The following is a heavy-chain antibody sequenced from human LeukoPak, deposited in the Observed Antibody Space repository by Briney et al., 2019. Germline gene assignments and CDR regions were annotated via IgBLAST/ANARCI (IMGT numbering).Heavy chain of an antibody. V-gene: IGHV3-53*01. CDR1: GFIVSNNY. D-gene: IGHD3-22*01. Sequence: GGSLRLSCAASGFIVSNNYMNWVRQAPGKGLEWVSIIYSGGGTYYADSVKGRFTISRNNSKNTLYLQMNSLRADDTAVYYCARGCYYERSGYCPFDYWGPGTLVTVSS. CDR3: ARGCYYERSGYCPFDY. J-gene: IGHJ4*02. CDR2: IYSGGGT.